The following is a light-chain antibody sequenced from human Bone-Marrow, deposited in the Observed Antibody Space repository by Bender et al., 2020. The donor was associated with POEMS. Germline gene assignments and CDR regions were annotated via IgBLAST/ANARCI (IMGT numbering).Light chain of an antibody. J-gene: IGLJ1*01. Sequence: QSVLPQPPSASETPGQRVTIPCSGSSSNIGSNYVSWYQQLPGTAPKFLISSDNLRPSGVPDRFSASKSGTSASLAISGLQSEDESDYYCAAWDDSLNAYVFGTGTKVTVL. V-gene: IGLV1-44*01. CDR2: SDN. CDR3: AAWDDSLNAYV. CDR1: SSNIGSNY.